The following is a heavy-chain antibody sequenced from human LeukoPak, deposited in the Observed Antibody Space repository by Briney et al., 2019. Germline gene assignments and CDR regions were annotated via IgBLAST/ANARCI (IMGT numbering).Heavy chain of an antibody. CDR3: ARDANWGGEAFDI. CDR1: GVSISSGDYY. J-gene: IGHJ3*02. CDR2: IYYSGST. Sequence: SETLSLTCTVSGVSISSGDYYWSWIRQPPGKGLEWIGYIYYSGSTYYNPSLKSRVTISVDTCKNQFSLKLSSVTAADTAVYYCARDANWGGEAFDIWGQGTMVTVSS. V-gene: IGHV4-30-4*01. D-gene: IGHD7-27*01.